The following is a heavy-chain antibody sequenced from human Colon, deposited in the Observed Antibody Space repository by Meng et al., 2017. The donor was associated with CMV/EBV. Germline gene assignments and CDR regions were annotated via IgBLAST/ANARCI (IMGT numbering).Heavy chain of an antibody. CDR2: ISPYNGDT. J-gene: IGHJ4*02. V-gene: IGHV1-18*01. Sequence: LVQSGAEVKKPGASVKDSCKTSGYTFTNFGISWVRQAPGQGLEWMAYISPYNGDTNYAQRFQGRVALTTDTSTSTVYMELGSLTSDDTAMYYCARELARGGYWGQGTLVTVSS. CDR3: ARELARGGY. CDR1: GYTFTNFG.